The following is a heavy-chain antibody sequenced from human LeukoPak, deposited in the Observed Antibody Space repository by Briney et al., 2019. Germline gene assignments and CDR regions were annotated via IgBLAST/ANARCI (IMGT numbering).Heavy chain of an antibody. CDR2: IYTSGST. Sequence: PSETLSLTCTVSGGSISSGSYYWSWIRQPAGKGLEWIGRIYTSGSTNYNPSLKSRVTISVDTSKNQFSLKLSSVTAADTAVYYCAREIPQNDFWSGYSYYFDYWGQGTLVTVSS. CDR3: AREIPQNDFWSGYSYYFDY. J-gene: IGHJ4*02. D-gene: IGHD3-3*01. V-gene: IGHV4-61*02. CDR1: GGSISSGSYY.